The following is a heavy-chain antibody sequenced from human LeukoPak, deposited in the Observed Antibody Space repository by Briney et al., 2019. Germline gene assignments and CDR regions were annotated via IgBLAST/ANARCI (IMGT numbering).Heavy chain of an antibody. V-gene: IGHV5-51*01. D-gene: IGHD1-26*01. J-gene: IGHJ3*02. CDR2: IYPGDSDT. CDR1: GYSFAFYW. CDR3: ARQLRPGIVGATGEDDAFDI. Sequence: PGESLKISCKGSGYSFAFYWIGWVRQTPGKGLEWMGIIYPGDSDTRYSPSFQGQVTISADKSISTAYLQWSSLKASDTAMYYCARQLRPGIVGATGEDDAFDIWGQGTMVTVSS.